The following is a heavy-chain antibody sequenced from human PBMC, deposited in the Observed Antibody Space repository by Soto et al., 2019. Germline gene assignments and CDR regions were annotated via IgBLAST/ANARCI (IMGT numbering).Heavy chain of an antibody. CDR3: AKGIARLWRFWSGYSYYYYGMDV. CDR1: GGTFSSYA. V-gene: IGHV1-69*06. Sequence: SVKVSCKASGGTFSSYAISWVRQAPGQGLEWMGGIIPIFGTANYAQKFQGRVTITADKSTSTAYMELSSLRSEDTAVYYCAKGIARLWRFWSGYSYYYYGMDVWGQGTTVTVSS. D-gene: IGHD3-3*01. J-gene: IGHJ6*02. CDR2: IIPIFGTA.